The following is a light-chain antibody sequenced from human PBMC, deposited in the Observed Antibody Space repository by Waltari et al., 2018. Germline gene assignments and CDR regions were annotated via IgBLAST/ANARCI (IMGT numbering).Light chain of an antibody. Sequence: EIVLTQSPGTLSLSPGQSATLYCRASQTVRTTYLAWYQQKPGQAPTLVIYGASSRAAGIPDRFSGSGSGTDFSLTISSLEPEDFAVFYCQQYDISPLTFGGGTKVEIK. CDR1: QTVRTTY. CDR2: GAS. CDR3: QQYDISPLT. V-gene: IGKV3-20*01. J-gene: IGKJ4*01.